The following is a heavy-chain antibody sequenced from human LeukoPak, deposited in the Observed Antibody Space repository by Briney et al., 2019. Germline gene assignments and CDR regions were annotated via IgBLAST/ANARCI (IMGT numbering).Heavy chain of an antibody. CDR3: ARDYYYDSSGYYIFDY. CDR1: GGSFSGYY. Sequence: PSETLSLTCAVYGGSFSGYYWSWIRQPPGKGLEWIGEINHSGSTNYNPSLKSRVTISVDTSKNQFSLKLSSVTAADTAVYYCARDYYYDSSGYYIFDYWGQGTLVTVSS. CDR2: INHSGST. D-gene: IGHD3-22*01. J-gene: IGHJ4*02. V-gene: IGHV4-34*01.